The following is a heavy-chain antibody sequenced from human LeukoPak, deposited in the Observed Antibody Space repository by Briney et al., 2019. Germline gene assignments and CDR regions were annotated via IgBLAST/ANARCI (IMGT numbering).Heavy chain of an antibody. Sequence: ASVKVSCKASGYTFTSYGIIWVRQAPGQELEWMGWINPNSGGTNYAQKFQGRVTMTRDTSISTAYMELSRLRSDDTAVYYCARGNARSSRTTDYWGQGTLVTVSS. J-gene: IGHJ4*02. D-gene: IGHD6-13*01. CDR2: INPNSGGT. CDR1: GYTFTSYG. CDR3: ARGNARSSRTTDY. V-gene: IGHV1-2*02.